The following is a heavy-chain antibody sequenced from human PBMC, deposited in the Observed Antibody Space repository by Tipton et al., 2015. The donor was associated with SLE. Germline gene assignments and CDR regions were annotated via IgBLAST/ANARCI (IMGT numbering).Heavy chain of an antibody. CDR2: ISSGSTYI. D-gene: IGHD3-9*01. J-gene: IGHJ4*02. V-gene: IGHV3-21*06. CDR3: ARDGFDLLTGVATFDY. CDR1: GFTFRSCS. Sequence: SLRLSCAASGFTFRSCSMNWVRQVPGKGLEWVSSISSGSTYIYYADSVKGRFTISRDNDNNSLYLQMNSLRAEDTAVYYCARDGFDLLTGVATFDYWGQGTLVTVSS.